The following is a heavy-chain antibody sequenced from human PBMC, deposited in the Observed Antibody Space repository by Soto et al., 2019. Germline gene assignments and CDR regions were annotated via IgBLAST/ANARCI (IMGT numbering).Heavy chain of an antibody. CDR3: GRDFGSGHADV. CDR2: IDPSDSYT. D-gene: IGHD1-26*01. CDR1: DEIFNTYW. V-gene: IGHV5-10-1*01. Sequence: PGESLEISCQTSDEIFNTYWITWVRQMPGRGLEWVGRIDPSDSYTTYNPSLKGHVILSVDKSMTTAYVQWTSLRASDTAMYFCGRDFGSGHADVWGQGTLVTVSS. J-gene: IGHJ1*01.